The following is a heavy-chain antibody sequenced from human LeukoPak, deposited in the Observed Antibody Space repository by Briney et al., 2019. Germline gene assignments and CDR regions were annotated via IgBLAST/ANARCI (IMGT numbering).Heavy chain of an antibody. Sequence: GGSLRLSCAASGFTFGTFAMHWVRQAPGKGLEWVGRIASKTDGGTTDYAAPVKGRFTISRDDSKNTLFLQMNSLKTEDTAVYYCTTGIRGDCGQGTLVTVSS. CDR1: GFTFGTFA. J-gene: IGHJ4*02. CDR2: IASKTDGGTT. V-gene: IGHV3-15*04. CDR3: TTGIRGD.